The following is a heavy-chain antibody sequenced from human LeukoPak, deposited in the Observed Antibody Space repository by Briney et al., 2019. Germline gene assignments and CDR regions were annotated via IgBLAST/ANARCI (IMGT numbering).Heavy chain of an antibody. CDR3: ARVRDCSSTSCYSRVFLNWFDP. J-gene: IGHJ5*02. CDR1: GFTFSDYY. CDR2: ISSSGSTI. V-gene: IGHV3-11*01. Sequence: GGSLRLSCAASGFTFSDYYMSWIRQAPGKGLEWVSYISSSGSTIYYADSVKGRFTISRDNAKNSLYLQMNSLRAEDTAVYYCARVRDCSSTSCYSRVFLNWFDPWGQGTLVTVSS. D-gene: IGHD2-2*01.